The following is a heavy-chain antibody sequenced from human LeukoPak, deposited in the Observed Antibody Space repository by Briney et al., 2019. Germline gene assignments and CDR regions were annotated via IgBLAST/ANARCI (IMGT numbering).Heavy chain of an antibody. V-gene: IGHV1-2*02. CDR1: GYTFTGYY. CDR3: ARAIGSGYYSPPSSLFY. J-gene: IGHJ4*02. D-gene: IGHD3-22*01. Sequence: ASVKVSCKASGYTFTGYYMHWVRQAPGQGLGWMGWINPNSGGTNYAQKFQGRVTMTRDTSISTAYMELSRLRSDDTAVYYCARAIGSGYYSPPSSLFYWGQGTLVTVSS. CDR2: INPNSGGT.